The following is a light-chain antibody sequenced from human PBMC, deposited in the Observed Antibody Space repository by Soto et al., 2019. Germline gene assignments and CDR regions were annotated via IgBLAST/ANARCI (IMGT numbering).Light chain of an antibody. V-gene: IGKV3-11*01. J-gene: IGKJ1*01. CDR3: HQRQSWPHI. CDR2: QTS. Sequence: IVLTQSPATLSSFPGDRVTLSCRARKYINTRLASYQHRPRQAPRLLIYQTSIRAAGIPARVSGSGSGTDFALKIRDLEPADFALWCYHQRQSWPHIFGQGTKLDI. CDR1: KYINTR.